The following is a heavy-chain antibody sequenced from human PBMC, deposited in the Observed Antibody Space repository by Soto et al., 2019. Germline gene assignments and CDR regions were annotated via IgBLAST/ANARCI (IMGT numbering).Heavy chain of an antibody. V-gene: IGHV5-51*01. CDR1: GYSFTSYW. Sequence: GESLTISCKGSGYSFTSYWIGWVRQMPGKGLEWMGIIYPGDSDTRYSPSFQGQVTISADKSISTAYLQWSSLKASDTAMYYCARRNYGSGGGYGMDVWGQGTTVTVSS. J-gene: IGHJ6*02. D-gene: IGHD3-10*01. CDR3: ARRNYGSGGGYGMDV. CDR2: IYPGDSDT.